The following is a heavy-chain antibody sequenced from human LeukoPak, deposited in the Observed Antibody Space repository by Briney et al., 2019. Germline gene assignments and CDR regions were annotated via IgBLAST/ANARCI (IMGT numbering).Heavy chain of an antibody. J-gene: IGHJ4*02. CDR1: GFTFSSYG. CDR3: AKGGSSGYPYYFDY. Sequence: GRSLRLSCAASGFTFSSYGMHWVRQAPGKGLEWVAVIWYDGSNKYYADSVKGRFTISRDNSKNTLYLQMNSLRAEDTAVYYCAKGGSSGYPYYFDYRGQGTLGTVSS. CDR2: IWYDGSNK. D-gene: IGHD3-22*01. V-gene: IGHV3-33*06.